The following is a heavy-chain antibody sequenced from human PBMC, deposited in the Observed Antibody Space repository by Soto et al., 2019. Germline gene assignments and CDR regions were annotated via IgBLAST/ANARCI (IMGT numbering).Heavy chain of an antibody. Sequence: PGGSLRLSCAASGFNFSTYAMDWVRQAPGKGLEWVAVMSYDGSNTYYADSVKGRFTISRDNSKNTLYLQMNSLRAEDTAVYYCAKDSRAVRGVTFYYYYGMDVWGQGTTVTVSS. CDR1: GFNFSTYA. CDR3: AKDSRAVRGVTFYYYYGMDV. D-gene: IGHD3-10*01. V-gene: IGHV3-30*18. CDR2: MSYDGSNT. J-gene: IGHJ6*02.